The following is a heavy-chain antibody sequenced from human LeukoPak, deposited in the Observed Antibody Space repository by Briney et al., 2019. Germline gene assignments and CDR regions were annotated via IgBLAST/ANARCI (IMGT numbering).Heavy chain of an antibody. CDR1: GGTFSSYA. D-gene: IGHD3-22*01. CDR3: ARDGNYDSSGYYNNWFDP. V-gene: IGHV1-69*13. J-gene: IGHJ5*02. Sequence: SVKVSCKASGGTFSSYAISWVRQAPGQGLEWMGGIIPIFGTANHAQKFQGRVTITADESTSTAYMELSSLRSEDTAVYYCARDGNYDSSGYYNNWFDPWGQGTLVTVSS. CDR2: IIPIFGTA.